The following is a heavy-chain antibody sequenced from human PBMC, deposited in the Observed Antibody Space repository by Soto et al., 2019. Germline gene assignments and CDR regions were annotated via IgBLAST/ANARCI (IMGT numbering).Heavy chain of an antibody. Sequence: ASVKVSCKASGYTFTGYYMHWVRQAPGQGLEWMGWINPNSGGTNYAQKFQGRVTMTRDTSISTAYMELSRLRSDDTAVYYCARIVVVPAAIPHYYYYYGMDVWGQGTTVTVSS. CDR3: ARIVVVPAAIPHYYYYYGMDV. V-gene: IGHV1-2*02. CDR1: GYTFTGYY. CDR2: INPNSGGT. J-gene: IGHJ6*02. D-gene: IGHD2-2*02.